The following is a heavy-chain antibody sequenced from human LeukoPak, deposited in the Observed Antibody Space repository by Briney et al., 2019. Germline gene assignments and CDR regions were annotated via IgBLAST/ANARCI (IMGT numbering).Heavy chain of an antibody. CDR1: GYTFTVYY. Sequence: ASVKVSCKASGYTFTVYYMHWVRQAPGQGREWMGWINPNTGGTNYAQKFQGRVTVTRDTSISTAYMELSRLRSDDTAVYYCARSQYSDFWSGNPKSPYYFDSWGQGTLVTVSS. CDR3: ARSQYSDFWSGNPKSPYYFDS. CDR2: INPNTGGT. V-gene: IGHV1-2*02. J-gene: IGHJ4*02. D-gene: IGHD3-3*01.